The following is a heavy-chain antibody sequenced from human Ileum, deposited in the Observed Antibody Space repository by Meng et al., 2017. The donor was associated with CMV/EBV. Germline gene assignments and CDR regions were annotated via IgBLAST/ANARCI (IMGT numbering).Heavy chain of an antibody. V-gene: IGHV4-39*07. CDR2: IHYTGKT. CDR3: ATGTIFFIY. D-gene: IGHD3-3*01. CDR1: GDSISGSDDDY. Sequence: SETLSLTCSVSGDSISGSDDDYWSWIRQPPGKGLEWIGNIHYTGKTYYNPSLKSRVTVSVDTSKNHFSLSLTSVTAADTAVYYCATGTIFFIYWAQGRLVTVSS. J-gene: IGHJ4*02.